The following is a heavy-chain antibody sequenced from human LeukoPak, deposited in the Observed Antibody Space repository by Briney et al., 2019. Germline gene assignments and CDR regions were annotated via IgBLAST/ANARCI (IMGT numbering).Heavy chain of an antibody. CDR2: INPSGGST. J-gene: IGHJ6*02. Sequence: GASVKVSCKASGYTFTSYYMHWVRQAPGQGLEWMGIINPSGGSTSYAQKFQGRVTMTRDTSTSTVYMELSSLRSEDTAVYYCASTGYCSSTSCRYGMDVWGQGTTVTVSS. V-gene: IGHV1-46*01. CDR3: ASTGYCSSTSCRYGMDV. CDR1: GYTFTSYY. D-gene: IGHD2-2*01.